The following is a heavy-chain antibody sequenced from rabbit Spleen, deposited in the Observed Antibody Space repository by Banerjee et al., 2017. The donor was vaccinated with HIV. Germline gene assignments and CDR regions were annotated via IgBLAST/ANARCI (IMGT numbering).Heavy chain of an antibody. Sequence: QEQLEESGGDLVQPEGSLTLTCTASGFSFSSSYWICWVRQAPGKGLEWIGCIGTTTTWYANWAEGRFTISKTSSTTATLQLNSLTVADTATYFCARGVVAYGGSGWDLWGPGTLVTVS. D-gene: IGHD6-1*01. CDR3: ARGVVAYGGSGWDL. V-gene: IGHV1S45*01. J-gene: IGHJ4*01. CDR2: IGTTTT. CDR1: GFSFSSSYW.